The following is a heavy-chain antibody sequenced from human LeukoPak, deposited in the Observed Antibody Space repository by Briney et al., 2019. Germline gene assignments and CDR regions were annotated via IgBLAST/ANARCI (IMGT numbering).Heavy chain of an antibody. CDR3: AKGYYVWDAFDI. Sequence: PGGSLRLSCAASGFTFSSYGMHWVRQAPGKGLEWVSFIRYDGSNEYYADSVRGRFTISRDNSKNTLHLQMNSLRAEDTAVYYCAKGYYVWDAFDIWGQGTMVTVSS. V-gene: IGHV3-30*02. CDR2: IRYDGSNE. D-gene: IGHD3-16*01. J-gene: IGHJ3*02. CDR1: GFTFSSYG.